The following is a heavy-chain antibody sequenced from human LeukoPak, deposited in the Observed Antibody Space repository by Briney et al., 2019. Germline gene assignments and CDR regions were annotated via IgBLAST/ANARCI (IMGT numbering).Heavy chain of an antibody. CDR1: GYTFTDYY. CDR3: ARAQWLVPGAFDI. D-gene: IGHD6-19*01. Sequence: ASVKVSCKASGYTFTDYYMHWVRQAPGQGLEWMGWINPNSGGTNYAQKFQGRVTMTRDTSISTAYMELSRLRSDDTAVYYCARAQWLVPGAFDIWGQGTMVTVSS. J-gene: IGHJ3*02. CDR2: INPNSGGT. V-gene: IGHV1-2*02.